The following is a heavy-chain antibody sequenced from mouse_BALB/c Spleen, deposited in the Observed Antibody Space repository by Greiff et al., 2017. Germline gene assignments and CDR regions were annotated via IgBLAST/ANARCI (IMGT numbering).Heavy chain of an antibody. Sequence: QVQLQQPGAELVKPGASVKLSCKASGYTFTSYYMYWVKQRPGQGLEWIGGINPSNGGTNFNEKFKSKATLTVDKSSSTAYMQLSSLTSEDSAVYYCTRRDLYYAMDYWGQGTSVTVSS. J-gene: IGHJ4*01. CDR2: INPSNGGT. CDR3: TRRDLYYAMDY. CDR1: GYTFTSYY. V-gene: IGHV1S81*02.